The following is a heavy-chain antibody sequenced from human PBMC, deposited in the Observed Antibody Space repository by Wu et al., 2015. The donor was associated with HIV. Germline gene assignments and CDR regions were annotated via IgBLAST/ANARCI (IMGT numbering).Heavy chain of an antibody. D-gene: IGHD5-24*01. J-gene: IGHJ3*02. CDR2: IKPSGGST. CDR3: ASWKDGYNKNDAFDI. V-gene: IGHV1-46*02. CDR1: GYIFNRYY. Sequence: QVQLVQSGAEVRKPGASVKVSCKASGYIFNRYYIHWVRQAPGQGLEWMGIIKPSGGSTGYAEKFQGRITMTRDTSTSTVYMELSSLRSEDTAVYYCASWKDGYNKNDAFDIWGQGTMVTVSS.